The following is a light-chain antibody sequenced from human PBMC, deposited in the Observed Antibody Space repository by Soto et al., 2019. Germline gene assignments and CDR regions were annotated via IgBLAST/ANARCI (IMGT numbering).Light chain of an antibody. J-gene: IGKJ2*01. CDR2: GAS. Sequence: EIVLTQSPGTLSLSPGERATLSCRASQSVGSSFFAWYQQKPGQAPRLLIYGASTRPTGIPDRFSGSGSCTDFSLNINRLEPEDFAVYYCQQFGGSPPVTFGQGTKLEI. CDR3: QQFGGSPPVT. V-gene: IGKV3-20*01. CDR1: QSVGSSF.